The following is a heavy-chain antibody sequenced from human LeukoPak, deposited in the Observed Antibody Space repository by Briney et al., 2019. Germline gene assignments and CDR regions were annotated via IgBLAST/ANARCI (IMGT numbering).Heavy chain of an antibody. J-gene: IGHJ6*03. D-gene: IGHD3-3*01. V-gene: IGHV3-7*01. CDR2: IKQDGSEK. Sequence: PGGSLRLSCTTSGFTFSNYSMNWVRQAPGKGLEWVANIKQDGSEKYYVDSVKGRFTISRDNAKNSLYLQMNSLRAEDTAVYYCAREGAYDFWSGYYYYYYMDVWGKGTTVTVSS. CDR3: AREGAYDFWSGYYYYYYMDV. CDR1: GFTFSNYS.